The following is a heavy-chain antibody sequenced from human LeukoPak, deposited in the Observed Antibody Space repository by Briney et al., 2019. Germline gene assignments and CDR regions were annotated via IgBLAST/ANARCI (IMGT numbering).Heavy chain of an antibody. V-gene: IGHV4-4*07. D-gene: IGHD4-17*01. CDR2: IYTSGST. CDR3: AAATVTRGTFAY. Sequence: KASETLSLTCTVSGGSISSYYWSWIRQPAGKRLEWIGRIYTSGSTNYNPSLKTRVTISVDKSKNHFPLKLSSVTPADTAVYYCAAATVTRGTFAYWGQGTLVTVSS. J-gene: IGHJ4*02. CDR1: GGSISSYY.